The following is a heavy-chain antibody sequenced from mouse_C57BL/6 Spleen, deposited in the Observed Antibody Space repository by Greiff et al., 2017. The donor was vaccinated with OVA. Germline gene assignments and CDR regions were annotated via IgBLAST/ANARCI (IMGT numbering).Heavy chain of an antibody. V-gene: IGHV5-9-1*02. CDR1: GFTFSSYA. J-gene: IGHJ1*03. CDR2: ISSGGDYI. D-gene: IGHD2-2*01. Sequence: EVQGVESGEGLVKPGGSLKLSCAASGFTFSSYAMSWVRQTPEKRLEWVAYISSGGDYIYYADTVKGRFTISRDNARNTLYLQMSSLKSADTAMYYCTRDMVTTGYFDVWGTGTTVTVSS. CDR3: TRDMVTTGYFDV.